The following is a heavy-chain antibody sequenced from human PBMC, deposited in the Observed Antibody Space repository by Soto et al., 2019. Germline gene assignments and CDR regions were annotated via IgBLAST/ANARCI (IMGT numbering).Heavy chain of an antibody. D-gene: IGHD5-12*01. CDR2: ISYDGSDK. Sequence: QVQLVESGGGVVQPGTSLRLSCAASGFTFSSFGIHWVRQAPGQGLEWVAVISYDGSDKNYGDSVKGRFTISRENSKNMVYLQMNTLRIEDTAVYHCAKERREMATTRPDYWGQGVLVAVSS. CDR3: AKERREMATTRPDY. V-gene: IGHV3-30*18. J-gene: IGHJ4*02. CDR1: GFTFSSFG.